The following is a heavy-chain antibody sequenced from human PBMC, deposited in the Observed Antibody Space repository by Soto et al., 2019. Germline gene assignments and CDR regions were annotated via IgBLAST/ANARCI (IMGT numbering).Heavy chain of an antibody. CDR1: GFTFSSYG. D-gene: IGHD6-13*01. J-gene: IGHJ4*02. Sequence: PGGSLRLSCAASGFTFSSYGMHWVRQAPGKGLEWVAVIWYDGSNKYYADSVKGRFTISRDNSKNTLYLQMNSLRAEDTAVYYCARAQSTLGIAAASHFDYWGQGALVTVPQ. CDR2: IWYDGSNK. CDR3: ARAQSTLGIAAASHFDY. V-gene: IGHV3-33*01.